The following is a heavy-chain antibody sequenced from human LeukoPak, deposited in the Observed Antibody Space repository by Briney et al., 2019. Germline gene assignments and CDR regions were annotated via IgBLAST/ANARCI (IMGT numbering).Heavy chain of an antibody. CDR2: IYYSGST. D-gene: IGHD3-10*01. J-gene: IGHJ4*02. CDR3: AGGAYYSPY. CDR1: GGSISSYY. Sequence: SETLSLTCTVSGGSISSYYWSWIRQPPGKGLEWIGYIYYSGSTNYNPSLKSRVTISVDTSKNQFSLKLSSVTAADTAVYYCAGGAYYSPYWGQGTLVTVSS. V-gene: IGHV4-59*01.